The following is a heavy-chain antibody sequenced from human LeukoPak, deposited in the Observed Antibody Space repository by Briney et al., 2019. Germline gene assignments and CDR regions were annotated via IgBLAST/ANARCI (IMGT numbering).Heavy chain of an antibody. Sequence: GGSLRLSCAASGFTFSSYSMNWVRQAPGKGLEWVSSISSSSSYIYHADSVKGRFTISRDDAKNSLYLQMNSLRAEDTAVYYCARVVGGVNDYWGQGTLVTVSS. CDR2: ISSSSSYI. CDR1: GFTFSSYS. D-gene: IGHD3-16*01. V-gene: IGHV3-21*01. CDR3: ARVVGGVNDY. J-gene: IGHJ4*02.